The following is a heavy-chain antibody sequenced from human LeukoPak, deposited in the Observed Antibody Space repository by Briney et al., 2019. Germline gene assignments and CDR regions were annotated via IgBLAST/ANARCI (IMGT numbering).Heavy chain of an antibody. V-gene: IGHV3-7*03. CDR2: INHNGNVN. CDR1: GFTFSSYW. CDR3: ARGGGLDA. J-gene: IGHJ6*02. Sequence: GGSLRLSCAASGFTFSSYWMNWARQAPGKGLEWVASINHNGNVNYYVVSVKGRFTISRDNAKNSLYLQMSNLRAEDTAVYFCARGGGLDAWGQGATVTVSS. D-gene: IGHD3-16*01.